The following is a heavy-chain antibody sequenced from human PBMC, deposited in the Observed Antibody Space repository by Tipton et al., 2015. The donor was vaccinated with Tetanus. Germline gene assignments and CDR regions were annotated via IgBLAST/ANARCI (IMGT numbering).Heavy chain of an antibody. CDR3: ARDQARGARGWNYFDY. Sequence: TLSLTCTVSGGSINSGGYYWSWIRQHPGKGLEWIGYIYYSGSTYYNPSLKSRVTISVDTSKNQFSLKLSSVTAADTAVYYCARDQARGARGWNYFDYWGLGTLVTVSS. J-gene: IGHJ4*02. D-gene: IGHD1-26*01. CDR2: IYYSGST. CDR1: GGSINSGGYY. V-gene: IGHV4-31*03.